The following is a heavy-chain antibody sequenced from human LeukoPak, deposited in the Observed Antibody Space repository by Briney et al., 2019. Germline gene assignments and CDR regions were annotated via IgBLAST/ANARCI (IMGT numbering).Heavy chain of an antibody. J-gene: IGHJ4*02. V-gene: IGHV4-4*07. D-gene: IGHD6-19*01. CDR3: ASGGVAGRWPLDY. Sequence: PSETLSLTCTVSGGSISSYYCSWIRQPAGKGLEWIGRIQISGSTNYNPSLKSRVTMSVDTSKNQFSLNLSSVTAADTAVHYCASGGVAGRWPLDYWGQGTLVTVSS. CDR2: IQISGST. CDR1: GGSISSYY.